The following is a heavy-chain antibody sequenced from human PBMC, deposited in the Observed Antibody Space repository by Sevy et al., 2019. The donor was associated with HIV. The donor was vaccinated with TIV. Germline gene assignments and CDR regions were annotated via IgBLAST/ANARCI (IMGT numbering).Heavy chain of an antibody. V-gene: IGHV1-24*01. D-gene: IGHD6-13*01. CDR2: FDPEDGGT. CDR1: GYTLTELS. CDR3: ATDRTRGIAAAGTLYYYYGMDV. Sequence: ASVKVSCKVSGYTLTELSMHWVRQAPGKGLEWMGGFDPEDGGTIYAQKFQGSVTMTEDSSTDTAYMELSSLRSEDTAVYYCATDRTRGIAAAGTLYYYYGMDVWGQGTTVTVSS. J-gene: IGHJ6*02.